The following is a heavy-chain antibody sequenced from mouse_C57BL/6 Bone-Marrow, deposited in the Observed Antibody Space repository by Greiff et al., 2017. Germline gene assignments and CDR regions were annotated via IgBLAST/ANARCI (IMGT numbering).Heavy chain of an antibody. D-gene: IGHD1-1*01. V-gene: IGHV1-72*01. J-gene: IGHJ4*01. CDR1: GYTFTSYW. CDR3: AKNYGSSSYYYAMDY. Sequence: VQLQQPGAELVKPGASVKLSCKASGYTFTSYWMHWVKQRPGRGLEWIGRIDPNSGGTKYNEKFKSKATLTVDKPSSTAYMQRSSLTSEDSAVYYCAKNYGSSSYYYAMDYWGQGTSVTVSS. CDR2: IDPNSGGT.